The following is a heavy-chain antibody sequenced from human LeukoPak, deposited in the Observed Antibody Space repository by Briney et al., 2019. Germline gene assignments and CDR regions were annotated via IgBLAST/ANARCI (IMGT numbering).Heavy chain of an antibody. J-gene: IGHJ4*02. Sequence: GRSLRLSYAASGFTFSSYGMHWVRKAPGRGLERARVIRYDGRNKYYADSVKGRFTISGDNSNNALYLQINSLRAEDTAVYYCARGSGSWVSSSWSPVDYWGQETLVTVSS. V-gene: IGHV3-33*01. CDR1: GFTFSSYG. CDR3: ARGSGSWVSSSWSPVDY. D-gene: IGHD6-13*01. CDR2: IRYDGRNK.